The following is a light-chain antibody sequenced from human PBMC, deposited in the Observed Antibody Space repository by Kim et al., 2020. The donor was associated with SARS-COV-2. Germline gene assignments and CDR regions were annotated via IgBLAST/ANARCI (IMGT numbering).Light chain of an antibody. CDR2: VNNDGSH. CDR3: QTWGTGGV. J-gene: IGLJ3*02. V-gene: IGLV4-69*01. CDR1: SGYSSYP. Sequence: QPVLTQSPSASASLGASVKLTCTLSSGYSSYPITWHQQQPGKGPRYLMKVNNDGSHSKGDGIPDRFSGSTSGAERYLIISSLQSEDEADYYCQTWGTGGVFGGGTQLTVL.